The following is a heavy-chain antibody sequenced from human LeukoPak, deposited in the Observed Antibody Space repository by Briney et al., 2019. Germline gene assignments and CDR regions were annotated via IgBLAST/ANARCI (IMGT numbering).Heavy chain of an antibody. V-gene: IGHV1-18*01. CDR3: ARLPYGGNPAQDY. D-gene: IGHD4-23*01. CDR1: GYTFTSYD. J-gene: IGHJ4*02. CDR2: ISAYNGNT. Sequence: ASVKVSCKASGYTFTSYDINWVRQGPGQGLEWMGWISAYNGNTNYAQKLQGRVTMTTDTSTSTAYMELRSLRSDDTAVYYCARLPYGGNPAQDYWGQGTLVTVSS.